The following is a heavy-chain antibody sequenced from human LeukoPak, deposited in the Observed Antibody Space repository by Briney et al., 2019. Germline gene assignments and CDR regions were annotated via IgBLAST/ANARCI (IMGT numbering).Heavy chain of an antibody. J-gene: IGHJ4*02. Sequence: GGSLRLSCAVSGINFRGYWMAWVRQAPGKGLEWVANMKQDGSEKYYVDSVKGRFTISRDNAKNSLYLEMNSLRVEDTAVYYCARDLGHTGYDLYDYWGQGTLVIVSS. D-gene: IGHD5-12*01. CDR3: ARDLGHTGYDLYDY. CDR2: MKQDGSEK. CDR1: GINFRGYW. V-gene: IGHV3-7*01.